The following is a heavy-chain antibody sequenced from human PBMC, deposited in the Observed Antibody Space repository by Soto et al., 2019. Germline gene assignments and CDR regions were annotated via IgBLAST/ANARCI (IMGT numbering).Heavy chain of an antibody. J-gene: IGHJ6*02. V-gene: IGHV3-30*03. CDR2: ISHDGATQ. Sequence: GGSLILSCEVSGLTLNTSGMRWVRQAPGKGLEWLAVISHDGATQYYGDTVKGRFTISRDNSKNTLFLHMGRLRAEDTAMYYCATKARVTNYLYYGMDVWGLGTPVTVSS. CDR1: GLTLNTSG. D-gene: IGHD2-21*02. CDR3: ATKARVTNYLYYGMDV.